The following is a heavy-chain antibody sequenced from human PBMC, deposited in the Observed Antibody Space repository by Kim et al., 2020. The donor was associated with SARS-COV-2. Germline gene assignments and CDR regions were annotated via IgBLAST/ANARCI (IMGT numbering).Heavy chain of an antibody. CDR3: ARDLGSGSYYGLNY. J-gene: IGHJ4*02. D-gene: IGHD1-26*01. V-gene: IGHV4-30-2*04. Sequence: NPSLKGRVTISVDPSKNQFSLKLSSVTAADTAVYYCARDLGSGSYYGLNYWGQGTLVTVSS.